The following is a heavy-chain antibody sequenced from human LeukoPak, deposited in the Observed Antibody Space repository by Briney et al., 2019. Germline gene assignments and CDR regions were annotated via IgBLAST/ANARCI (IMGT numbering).Heavy chain of an antibody. J-gene: IGHJ4*02. D-gene: IGHD1-26*01. Sequence: ASVKVSCKASGHIFTNYGVSWVRQAPGQGLEWMGWISAYNGNTNYAQKLQGRVTITTDTSTSTAYMELRSLRSDDTAVYYCALSGSYAPFDYWGQGTLVTVSS. CDR2: ISAYNGNT. CDR3: ALSGSYAPFDY. CDR1: GHIFTNYG. V-gene: IGHV1-18*01.